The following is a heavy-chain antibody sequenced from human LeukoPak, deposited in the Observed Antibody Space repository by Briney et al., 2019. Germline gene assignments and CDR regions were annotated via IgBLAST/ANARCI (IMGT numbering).Heavy chain of an antibody. J-gene: IGHJ4*02. CDR3: ARDHVVDGLVFDY. Sequence: PGGSLRLSCAASGFTFSSHWMSWVRQAPGKGLEWVANVNQDGSEKYYMDSVKGRFTISRDNAKNSLYLQINSLRAEDTAIYYCARDHVVDGLVFDYWGQGTLVTVSS. CDR1: GFTFSSHW. D-gene: IGHD2-15*01. V-gene: IGHV3-7*01. CDR2: VNQDGSEK.